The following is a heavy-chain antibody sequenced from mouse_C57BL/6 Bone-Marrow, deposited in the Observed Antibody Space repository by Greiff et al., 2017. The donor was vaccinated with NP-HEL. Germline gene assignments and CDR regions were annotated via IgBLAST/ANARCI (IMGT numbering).Heavy chain of an antibody. CDR3: ARNEDYGGFRDY. Sequence: QVQLQQPGAELVKPGASVKLSCKASGYTFTSYWMQWVKQRPGQGLEWIGEIDPSDSYTNSNQKFKGKATLTVDTTSSTAYMQLSSLTSEDSAVYYCARNEDYGGFRDYWGQGTSVTVSS. CDR2: IDPSDSYT. D-gene: IGHD2-4*01. J-gene: IGHJ4*01. CDR1: GYTFTSYW. V-gene: IGHV1-50*01.